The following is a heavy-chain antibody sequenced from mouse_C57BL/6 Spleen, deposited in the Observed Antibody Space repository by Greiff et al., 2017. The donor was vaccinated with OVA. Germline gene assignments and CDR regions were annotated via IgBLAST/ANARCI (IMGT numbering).Heavy chain of an antibody. Sequence: DVMLVESGEGLVKPGGSLKLSCAASGFTFRSYAMSWVRQTPEKRLEWVAYISSGGDYIYYADTVKGRFTISRDNARNTLYLQMSSLKSEDTAMYYCTREGYYYGSSCFAYWGQGTLVAVSA. J-gene: IGHJ3*01. D-gene: IGHD1-1*01. CDR1: GFTFRSYA. CDR2: ISSGGDYI. CDR3: TREGYYYGSSCFAY. V-gene: IGHV5-9-1*02.